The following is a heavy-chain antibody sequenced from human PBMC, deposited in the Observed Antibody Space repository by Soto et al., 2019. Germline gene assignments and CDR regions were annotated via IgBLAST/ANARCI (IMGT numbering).Heavy chain of an antibody. J-gene: IGHJ4*02. CDR2: IFSNDEK. Sequence: QVTLKESGPVLVKPTETLTLTCTVSGCSLSNARMGVSWIRQPPGKALEWLAHIFSNDEKSYSTSLRASLTISKDTSKGQVVLTMPNVDPVDTATYYCTRVRGYSYGPYYFDYWGQGTLVTVSS. CDR1: GCSLSNARMG. D-gene: IGHD5-18*01. V-gene: IGHV2-26*01. CDR3: TRVRGYSYGPYYFDY.